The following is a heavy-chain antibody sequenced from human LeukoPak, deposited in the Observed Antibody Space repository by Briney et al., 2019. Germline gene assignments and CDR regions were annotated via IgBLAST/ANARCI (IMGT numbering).Heavy chain of an antibody. J-gene: IGHJ6*02. D-gene: IGHD1-7*01. CDR1: GFSFSSHV. Sequence: GGSLRLSCAASGFSFSSHVMHWVRQAPGKGLEWVSGISGSGGDTYHADSVKGRFTISRDNSKNMLNLQMNSLRAEDTALYYCAKPRTTYDYDMDVWGQGTTVTVSS. CDR3: AKPRTTYDYDMDV. CDR2: ISGSGGDT. V-gene: IGHV3-23*01.